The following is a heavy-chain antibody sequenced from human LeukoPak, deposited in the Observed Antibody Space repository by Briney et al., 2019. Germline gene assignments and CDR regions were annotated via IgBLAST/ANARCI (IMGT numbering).Heavy chain of an antibody. CDR1: GYTFTSYY. D-gene: IGHD3-22*01. Sequence: ASVKVSCKASGYTFTSYYMHWVRQAPGQWLEWMGIINPSGGSTSYAQKFQGRVTMTRDTSTSTVYMELSSLRSEGTAVYYCARDSLYYYDSSGESIFDYWGQGTQVTVSS. J-gene: IGHJ4*02. CDR2: INPSGGST. CDR3: ARDSLYYYDSSGESIFDY. V-gene: IGHV1-46*01.